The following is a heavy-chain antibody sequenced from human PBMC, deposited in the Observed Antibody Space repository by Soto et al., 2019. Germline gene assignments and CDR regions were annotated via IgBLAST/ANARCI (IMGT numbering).Heavy chain of an antibody. Sequence: LRLSCAASGFTFSNYAMSWVRQAPGKGLEWVSAISGNGGSTYYADSVKGRFTISRDNSKNTLYLQMNSLRAEDTAVYYSAIPSGLTVTGPDYWGQGTLVTVSS. J-gene: IGHJ4*02. D-gene: IGHD6-19*01. CDR1: GFTFSNYA. CDR2: ISGNGGST. V-gene: IGHV3-23*01. CDR3: AIPSGLTVTGPDY.